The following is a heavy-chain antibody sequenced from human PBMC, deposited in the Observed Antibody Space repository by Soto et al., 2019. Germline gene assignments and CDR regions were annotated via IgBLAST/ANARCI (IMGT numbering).Heavy chain of an antibody. V-gene: IGHV3-30*18. Sequence: GGSLRLSCAASGFTFTSYGMHWVRQAPGKGLEWVAVISYDGSNKYYADSVKGRFTISRDNSKNTLYLQMNSLRAEDTAVYYCAKDGLHRPLSGYAPYYDYWGQGT. CDR1: GFTFTSYG. J-gene: IGHJ4*02. CDR2: ISYDGSNK. D-gene: IGHD3-3*01. CDR3: AKDGLHRPLSGYAPYYDY.